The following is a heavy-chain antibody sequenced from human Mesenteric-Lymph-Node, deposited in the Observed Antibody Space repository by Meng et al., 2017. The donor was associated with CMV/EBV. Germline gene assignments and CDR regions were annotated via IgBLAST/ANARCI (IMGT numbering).Heavy chain of an antibody. J-gene: IGHJ5*02. CDR2: ISGSGTSA. D-gene: IGHD2-15*01. Sequence: GESLKISCAASGFTFSTYTMGWVRQAPGKGLEWVSIISGSGTSAYYIDSVKGRFTISRDNSKNIVYLEMNSLKTEDTAVYYCATEGFSSWGQGMLVTVSS. CDR3: ATEGFSS. CDR1: GFTFSTYT. V-gene: IGHV3-23*01.